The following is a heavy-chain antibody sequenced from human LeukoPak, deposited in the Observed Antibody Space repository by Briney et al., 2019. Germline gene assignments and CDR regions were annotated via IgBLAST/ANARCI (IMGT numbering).Heavy chain of an antibody. CDR3: ARDTRTYYFDY. D-gene: IGHD2-2*01. V-gene: IGHV3-30-3*01. CDR1: GFTFSSYA. Sequence: SGGSLRLSCAASGFTFSSYAMSWVRQAPGKGLEWVAVISYDGSNKYYADSVKGRFTISRDNSKNTLYLQMNSLRAEDTAVYYCARDTRTYYFDYWGQGTLVTVSS. J-gene: IGHJ4*02. CDR2: ISYDGSNK.